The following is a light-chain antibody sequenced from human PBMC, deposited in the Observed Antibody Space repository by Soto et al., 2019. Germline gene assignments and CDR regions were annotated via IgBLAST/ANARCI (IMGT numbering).Light chain of an antibody. J-gene: IGKJ1*01. CDR1: QSLLHSNGYNY. CDR3: MQPLQSWK. CDR2: LGS. V-gene: IGKV2-28*01. Sequence: DIVITHSPLSLPVTPGEPAYISCRSSQSLLHSNGYNYLDWYLQKPGQSPQLLIYLGSNRASGVPDRFSGSGSGTDFTLKISRVEAEDVGVYYCMQPLQSWKCGQGNTGAIK.